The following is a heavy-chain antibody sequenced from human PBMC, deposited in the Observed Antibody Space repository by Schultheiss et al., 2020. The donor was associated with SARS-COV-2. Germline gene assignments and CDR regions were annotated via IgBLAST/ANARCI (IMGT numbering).Heavy chain of an antibody. CDR3: SRVYDYVWGSYRTNWFDP. CDR2: IYYSGST. J-gene: IGHJ5*02. D-gene: IGHD3-16*02. V-gene: IGHV4-59*06. CDR1: GGSFSGYY. Sequence: SETLSLTCAVYGGSFSGYYWSWIRQPAGKGLEWIGYIYYSGSTYYNPSLKSLVTISVDTSKNQFSLKLSSVTAADTAVYYCSRVYDYVWGSYRTNWFDPWGQGTLVTVSS.